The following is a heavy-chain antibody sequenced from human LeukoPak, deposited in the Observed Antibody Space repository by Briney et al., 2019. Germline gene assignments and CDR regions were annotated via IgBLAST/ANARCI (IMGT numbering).Heavy chain of an antibody. J-gene: IGHJ4*02. CDR1: GSTFSSYG. D-gene: IGHD3-16*01. CDR2: IWYDGSNK. Sequence: GGSLRLSCAASGSTFSSYGMHWVRQAPGKGLEWVAVIWYDGSNKYYADSVKGRFTISRDNSKNTLYLQMNSLRAEDTAVYYCARWGSVVRRYYFDYWGQGTLVTVSS. CDR3: ARWGSVVRRYYFDY. V-gene: IGHV3-33*01.